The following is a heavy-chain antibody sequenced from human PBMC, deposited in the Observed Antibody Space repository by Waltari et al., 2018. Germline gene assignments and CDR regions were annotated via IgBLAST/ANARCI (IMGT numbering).Heavy chain of an antibody. CDR3: AKDNFGMDV. CDR1: GFTFSRYW. V-gene: IGHV3-74*01. D-gene: IGHD3-16*01. CDR2: INSDGSDT. J-gene: IGHJ6*02. Sequence: EEQLVESGGGLIQPGESLRVSCVVSGFTFSRYWMNWVRQAPGKGLVWVARINSDGSDTSYADSVKGRFTISRDNAKNTVYLQMKSLRAEDTAVYYCAKDNFGMDVWGQGTTVTVS.